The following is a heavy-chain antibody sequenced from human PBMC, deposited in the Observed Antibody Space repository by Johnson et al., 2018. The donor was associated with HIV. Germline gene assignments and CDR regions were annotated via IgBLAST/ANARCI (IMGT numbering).Heavy chain of an antibody. J-gene: IGHJ3*02. V-gene: IGHV3-66*02. CDR1: GFAFSDYY. CDR2: IYSGGRT. CDR3: ARDLGWLQSGDAFDI. Sequence: VQLVESGGGLVKPGGSLRLSCAASGFAFSDYYMAWIRQAPGKGLEWVSVIYSGGRTYYADSVKGRFTISRDNSKNTLYLQMNSLRVEDTAVYYCARDLGWLQSGDAFDIWGQGTMVTVSS. D-gene: IGHD5-24*01.